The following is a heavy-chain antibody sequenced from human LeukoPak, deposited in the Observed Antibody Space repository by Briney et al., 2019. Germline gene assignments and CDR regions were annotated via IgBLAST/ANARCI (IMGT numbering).Heavy chain of an antibody. CDR2: IYYSGST. Sequence: SETLSLTCTVSGGSVSSYYWSWIRQPPGKGLEWIGYIYYSGSTNYNPSLKSRVTISVDTSKNQFSLKLSSVTAADTAVYYCARMVGATMGGWFDPWGQGTLVTVSS. J-gene: IGHJ5*02. D-gene: IGHD1-26*01. V-gene: IGHV4-59*02. CDR3: ARMVGATMGGWFDP. CDR1: GGSVSSYY.